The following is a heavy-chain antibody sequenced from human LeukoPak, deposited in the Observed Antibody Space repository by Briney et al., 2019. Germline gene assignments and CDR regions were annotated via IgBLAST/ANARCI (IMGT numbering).Heavy chain of an antibody. J-gene: IGHJ3*02. CDR3: ARQTVYYDSSGYYEDI. V-gene: IGHV5-51*01. Sequence: GESLKISCQGSGYNFTTYWIGWVRQIPGKGLEWMGIIYPGDSDTRYSPSFQGQVTISADKSISTAYLQWSSLKASDTAMYYCARQTVYYDSSGYYEDIWGQGTMVTVSS. CDR2: IYPGDSDT. D-gene: IGHD3-22*01. CDR1: GYNFTTYW.